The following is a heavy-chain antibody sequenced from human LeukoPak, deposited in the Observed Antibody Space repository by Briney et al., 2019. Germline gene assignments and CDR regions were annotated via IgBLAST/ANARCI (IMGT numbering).Heavy chain of an antibody. CDR2: IYYSGST. J-gene: IGHJ6*03. CDR1: GGSISSSSYY. V-gene: IGHV4-39*02. Sequence: SETLSLTCAVSGGSISSSSYYWGWIRQPPGKGLEWIGSIYYSGSTYYNPSLKSRVTISVDTSKNQFSLKLSSVTAADTAIYYCAREGRDYYYYYIYVWGKGTTVTVSS. D-gene: IGHD3-10*01. CDR3: AREGRDYYYYYIYV.